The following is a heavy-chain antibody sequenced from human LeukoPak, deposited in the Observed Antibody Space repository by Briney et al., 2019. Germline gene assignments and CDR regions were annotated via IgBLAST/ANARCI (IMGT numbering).Heavy chain of an antibody. CDR3: AKWRGYSSGWSGPFDD. D-gene: IGHD6-19*01. V-gene: IGHV1-2*02. Sequence: ASVKVSCKASGYTFTGHHMHWVRQAPGQGLEWMGWIDPNSGGTTYAQKFQGRVTVTRDTSISTAYMELSRLKPDDTAVYYCAKWRGYSSGWSGPFDDWGQGTLVTVSS. CDR2: IDPNSGGT. CDR1: GYTFTGHH. J-gene: IGHJ4*02.